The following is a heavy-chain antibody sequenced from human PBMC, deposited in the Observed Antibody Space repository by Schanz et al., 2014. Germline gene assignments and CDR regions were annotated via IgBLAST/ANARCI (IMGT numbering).Heavy chain of an antibody. D-gene: IGHD6-13*01. V-gene: IGHV3-72*01. CDR3: ARLDSSGWYPRY. CDR2: ITNKPNNYNT. CDR1: GFTFSDHS. Sequence: EVQLVESGGGMVQPGGSLRLSCAASGFTFSDHSMDWVRQAPGKGLEWVGRITNKPNNYNTEYAASVKGRFTISRDDSRNSLYLQVSSLKTEDTAVYYYARLDSSGWYPRYWGQGTLVTVSS. J-gene: IGHJ4*02.